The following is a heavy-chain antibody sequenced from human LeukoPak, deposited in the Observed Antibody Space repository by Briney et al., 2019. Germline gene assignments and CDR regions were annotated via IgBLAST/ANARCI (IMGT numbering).Heavy chain of an antibody. J-gene: IGHJ6*02. CDR3: ARPSPRYSLGYYYGMDV. Sequence: GSSVKVSCKASGGTFSSYAISWVRQAPGQGLEWMGRIIPILGIANYAQKFQGRVTITADKSTSTAYMELSSLRSEDTAVYYCARPSPRYSLGYYYGMDVWGQGTTVTVSS. CDR2: IIPILGIA. V-gene: IGHV1-69*04. D-gene: IGHD3-16*01. CDR1: GGTFSSYA.